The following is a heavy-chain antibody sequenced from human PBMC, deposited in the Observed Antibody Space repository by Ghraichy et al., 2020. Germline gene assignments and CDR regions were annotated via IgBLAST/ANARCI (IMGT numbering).Heavy chain of an antibody. D-gene: IGHD3-10*01. CDR2: ISSSGTT. Sequence: SKTLSLTCTVSGDSISSDGYYWSWIRQLPGKGLEWIGYISSSGTTYYNPSLKSRLTISVDTSKNQFSLNLSSVTAADTAVYYCERVVLLWYGELLPYYFDYWGQGTLVTVSS. CDR3: ERVVLLWYGELLPYYFDY. V-gene: IGHV4-31*03. CDR1: GDSISSDGYY. J-gene: IGHJ4*02.